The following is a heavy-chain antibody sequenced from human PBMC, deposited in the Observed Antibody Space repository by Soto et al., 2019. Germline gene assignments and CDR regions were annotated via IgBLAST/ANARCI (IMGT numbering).Heavy chain of an antibody. V-gene: IGHV3-23*01. D-gene: IGHD3-10*01. CDR1: GFTFSSYA. CDR3: AKDVEYYYGSGSYCWENNWFDP. Sequence: EVQLLESGGGLVQPGGSLRLSCAASGFTFSSYAMSWVRQAPGKGLEWVSAISGSGGSTYYADSVKGRFTISRDNSKNTLYLQMNSLRAEDTAVYYCAKDVEYYYGSGSYCWENNWFDPWGQGTLVTVSS. J-gene: IGHJ5*02. CDR2: ISGSGGST.